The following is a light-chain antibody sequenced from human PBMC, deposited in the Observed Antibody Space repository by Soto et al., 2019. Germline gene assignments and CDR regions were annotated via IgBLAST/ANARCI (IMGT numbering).Light chain of an antibody. CDR1: QSLLDSNGANC. J-gene: IGKJ1*01. CDR2: LGS. CDR3: MQSLQTPLT. V-gene: IGKV2-28*01. Sequence: DIVMTQSPLSLPVTPGEPASISCRSRQSLLDSNGANCLERYLQKPGQSPQLLIYLGSNRASGVPDRFHGSGSGTDFTLKISRVEAEDVGVYYCMQSLQTPLTFGQGTKVEIK.